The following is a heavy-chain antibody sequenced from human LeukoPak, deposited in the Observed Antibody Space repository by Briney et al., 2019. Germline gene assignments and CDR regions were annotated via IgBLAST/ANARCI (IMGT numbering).Heavy chain of an antibody. CDR3: ARDRVVVTAIHGAFDI. V-gene: IGHV3-30*03. D-gene: IGHD2-21*02. J-gene: IGHJ3*02. CDR2: ISYDGSKK. CDR1: GFTFSSYG. Sequence: GGSLRLSCAASGFTFSSYGMHWVRQAPGKGLEWVAVISYDGSKKYYADSVKGRFTISRDNSKNTLYLQMNSLRAEDTAVYYCARDRVVVTAIHGAFDIWGQGTMVTVSS.